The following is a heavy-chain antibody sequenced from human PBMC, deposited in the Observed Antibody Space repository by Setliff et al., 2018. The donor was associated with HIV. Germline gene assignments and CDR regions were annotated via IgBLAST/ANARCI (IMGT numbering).Heavy chain of an antibody. Sequence: ASVKVSCKASGYTFTGYYMHWVRQAPGQGLEWMGWINPNNGGSTSYAQKFQGRVTMTRDTSTSTVYMELSSLRSEDTAVYYCARPYDSSGSHAFDIWGQGTMVTVSS. CDR1: GYTFTGYY. D-gene: IGHD3-22*01. J-gene: IGHJ3*02. CDR3: ARPYDSSGSHAFDI. CDR2: INPNNGGST. V-gene: IGHV1-46*01.